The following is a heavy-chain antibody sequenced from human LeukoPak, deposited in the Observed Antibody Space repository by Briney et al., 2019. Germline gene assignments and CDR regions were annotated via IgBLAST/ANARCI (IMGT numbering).Heavy chain of an antibody. CDR3: ARGYDDSSGYYFSWFDP. CDR1: GGTFSSFA. J-gene: IGHJ5*02. CDR2: ISAYNGNT. V-gene: IGHV1-18*01. Sequence: ASVKVSCKASGGTFSSFAISWVRQAPGQGLEWMGWISAYNGNTNYAQKLQGRVTMTTDTSTSTAYMELRSLRSDDTAVYYCARGYDDSSGYYFSWFDPWGQGTLVTVSS. D-gene: IGHD3-22*01.